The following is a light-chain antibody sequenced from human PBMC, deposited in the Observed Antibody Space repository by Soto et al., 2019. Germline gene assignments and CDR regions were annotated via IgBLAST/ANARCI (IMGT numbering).Light chain of an antibody. J-gene: IGKJ1*01. CDR1: QSISSW. V-gene: IGKV1-5*03. CDR2: QAS. Sequence: DIQMTQSPSTRSASVGDRVSITCRASQSISSWLAWYQQKPGKAPKLLIYQASSLESEVPSRFSGSGSGTEFTLVINSLQPDDFATYYCQQYYAYSWTFGQGTKVEIK. CDR3: QQYYAYSWT.